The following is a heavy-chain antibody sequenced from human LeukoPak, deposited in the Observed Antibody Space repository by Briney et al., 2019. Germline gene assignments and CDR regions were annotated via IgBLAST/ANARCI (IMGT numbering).Heavy chain of an antibody. J-gene: IGHJ4*02. D-gene: IGHD5-12*01. CDR2: IYTSGST. CDR3: ARLPFNSGYEYFDY. CDR1: GGSISSGSYY. V-gene: IGHV4-61*02. Sequence: SQTLSLTCTVSGGSISSGSYYWSWIRQPAGKGLEWIGRIYTSGSTNYNPSLKRRVTISVDTSKNQFSLKLSSVTAADTAVYSCARLPFNSGYEYFDYWGQGTLVTVSS.